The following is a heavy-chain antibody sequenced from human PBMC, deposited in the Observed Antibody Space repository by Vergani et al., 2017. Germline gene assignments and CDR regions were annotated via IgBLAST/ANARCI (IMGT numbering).Heavy chain of an antibody. V-gene: IGHV3-21*01. J-gene: IGHJ6*02. D-gene: IGHD3-3*01. CDR1: GFTFSSYS. Sequence: EVQLVESGGGLVKPGGSLRLSCAASGFTFSSYSMNWVRQAPGKGLEWVSSISSSSSYIYYADSVKGRFTISRDNAKNSLYLQMNSLRAEDTAVYYCARSAPYYDFWSGYSLLDYYYGMDVWGQGP. CDR3: ARSAPYYDFWSGYSLLDYYYGMDV. CDR2: ISSSSSYI.